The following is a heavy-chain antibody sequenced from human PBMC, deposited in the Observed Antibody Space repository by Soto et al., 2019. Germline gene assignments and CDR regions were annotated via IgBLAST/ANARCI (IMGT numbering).Heavy chain of an antibody. CDR1: GGSINTDDYY. J-gene: IGHJ3*02. D-gene: IGHD3-10*01. Sequence: QVQLQESGPGLVKPSQTLSLNCSVSGGSINTDDYYWNWIRQHAGQGLEWIGYIFYSGTTYYNPSLKRRISISLDTSKNQFSLEMSSVTAADTAMYYCARVRGHAFDIRGQGTMVTVSS. CDR3: ARVRGHAFDI. V-gene: IGHV4-31*03. CDR2: IFYSGTT.